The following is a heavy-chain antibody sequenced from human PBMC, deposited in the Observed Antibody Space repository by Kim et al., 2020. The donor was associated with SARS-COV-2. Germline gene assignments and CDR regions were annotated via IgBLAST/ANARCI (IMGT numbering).Heavy chain of an antibody. D-gene: IGHD3-3*01. Sequence: FTISRDNSKNTLYLQMNSLRAEDTAVYYCARDGGTGYYDFWSGSHDAFDIWGQGTMVTVSS. J-gene: IGHJ3*02. V-gene: IGHV3-30*07. CDR3: ARDGGTGYYDFWSGSHDAFDI.